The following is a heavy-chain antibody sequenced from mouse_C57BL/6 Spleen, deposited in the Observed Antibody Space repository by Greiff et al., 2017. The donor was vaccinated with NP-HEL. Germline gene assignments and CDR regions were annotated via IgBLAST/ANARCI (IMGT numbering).Heavy chain of an antibody. CDR3: ARGDYGSSSRLDY. D-gene: IGHD1-1*01. J-gene: IGHJ2*01. V-gene: IGHV1-64*01. CDR1: GYTFTSYW. Sequence: QVQLQQPGAELVKPGASVKLSCKASGYTFTSYWMHWVKQRPGQGLEWIGMIHPNSGSTNYNEKIKSKATLTVDKSSSTAYMQLSSLTSEDSAVYYCARGDYGSSSRLDYWGQGTTLTVSS. CDR2: IHPNSGST.